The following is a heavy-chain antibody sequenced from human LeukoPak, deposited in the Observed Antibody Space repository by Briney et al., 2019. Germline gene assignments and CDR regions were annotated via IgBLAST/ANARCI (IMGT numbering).Heavy chain of an antibody. V-gene: IGHV1-2*02. CDR2: INPNSGGT. CDR1: GYTFTGYY. D-gene: IGHD3-3*01. CDR3: AKAKDFWSGYYPLNCYMDV. J-gene: IGHJ6*03. Sequence: ASVKVSCKASGYTFTGYYMHWVRQAPGQGLEWMGWINPNSGGTNYAQKFQGRVTMTRDTSISTAYMELSRLRSDDTAVYYCAKAKDFWSGYYPLNCYMDVWGKGTTVTVSS.